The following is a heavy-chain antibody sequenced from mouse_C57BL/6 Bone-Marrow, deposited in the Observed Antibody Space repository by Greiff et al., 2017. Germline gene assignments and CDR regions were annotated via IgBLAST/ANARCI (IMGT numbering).Heavy chain of an antibody. V-gene: IGHV1S132*01. Sequence: VQLQQSGAELVRPGASVKLSCKTSGYIFTSYWIHWVKQRSGQGLEWIARIYPGTGSTYYNEKFKDKATLTADKSSSTAYMQLCSLKSEDSAVYFCASSETGTGGMDYWGQGPSVTVSS. D-gene: IGHD4-1*01. CDR3: ASSETGTGGMDY. J-gene: IGHJ4*01. CDR1: GYIFTSYW. CDR2: IYPGTGST.